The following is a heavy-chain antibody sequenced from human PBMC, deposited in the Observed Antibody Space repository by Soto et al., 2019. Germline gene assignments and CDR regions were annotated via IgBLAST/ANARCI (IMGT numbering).Heavy chain of an antibody. CDR1: GFTFSSYD. J-gene: IGHJ6*02. V-gene: IGHV3-13*01. CDR3: ARGPGYYCSGGSCSVTTPGYYGMDV. D-gene: IGHD2-15*01. CDR2: IGTAGDT. Sequence: VGSLRLSCAASGFTFSSYDMHWVRQATGKGLEWVSAIGTAGDTYYPGSVKGRFTISRENAKNSLYLQMNSLRAGDTAAYYCARGPGYYCSGGSCSVTTPGYYGMDVWGQGTTVTVSS.